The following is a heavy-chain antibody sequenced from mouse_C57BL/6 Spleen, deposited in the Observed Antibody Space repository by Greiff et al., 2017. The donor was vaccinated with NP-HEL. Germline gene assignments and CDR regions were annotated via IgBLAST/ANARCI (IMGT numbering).Heavy chain of an antibody. D-gene: IGHD1-2*01. Sequence: QVQLQQPGTELVKPGASVKLSCKASGYTFTSYWMHWVKQRPGQGLEWIGNINPSNGGTNYNEKFKSKATLTVDKSSSTAYMQLSSLTSEDSAVYDCARSGGPYYGPSWGDYWGQGTLVTVSA. J-gene: IGHJ3*01. CDR1: GYTFTSYW. CDR3: ARSGGPYYGPSWGDY. CDR2: INPSNGGT. V-gene: IGHV1-53*01.